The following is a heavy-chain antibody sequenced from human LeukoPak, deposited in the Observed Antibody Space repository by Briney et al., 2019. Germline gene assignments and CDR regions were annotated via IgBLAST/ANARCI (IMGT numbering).Heavy chain of an antibody. Sequence: GGSLRLSCAASGFTFSTYWMSWVRQAPGKGLEWVANIKGDGSEKNYVGSVKGRFTISRDNAKNSLYLQMNSLRAEDTAVYYCARDWRGSSSPKFDYWGQGTLVTVSS. CDR2: IKGDGSEK. CDR3: ARDWRGSSSPKFDY. D-gene: IGHD6-13*01. V-gene: IGHV3-7*03. J-gene: IGHJ4*02. CDR1: GFTFSTYW.